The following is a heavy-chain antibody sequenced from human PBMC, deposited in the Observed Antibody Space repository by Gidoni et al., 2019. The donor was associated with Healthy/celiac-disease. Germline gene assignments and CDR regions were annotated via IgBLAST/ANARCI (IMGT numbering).Heavy chain of an antibody. J-gene: IGHJ4*02. CDR2: ISAYNGNT. CDR1: GYTFTNYG. Sequence: QVQLVQSRAAVTKPGASVTVSCKASGYTFTNYGISWVRQATGQGVEWMGWISAYNGNTNYAQKLKGRVTMSTDKYTRTAYMELRSLRSDDTAVYYCARDQGYYDRSEYNWGQGTLVTVSS. D-gene: IGHD3-22*01. CDR3: ARDQGYYDRSEYN. V-gene: IGHV1-18*04.